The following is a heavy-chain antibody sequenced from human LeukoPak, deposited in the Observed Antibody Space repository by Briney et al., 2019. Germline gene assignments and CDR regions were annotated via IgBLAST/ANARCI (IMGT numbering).Heavy chain of an antibody. CDR2: ISNSGSTT. Sequence: GGSLRLSCVASGFTLSDYYMTWIRQAPGKGLEWVSYISNSGSTTYYADSVKGRFTISKDNSNNTVFLQMNSVRVEDTAVYYCARVWFGYFFQWGQGVLVTVSS. J-gene: IGHJ4*02. V-gene: IGHV3-11*01. D-gene: IGHD3-10*01. CDR3: ARVWFGYFFQ. CDR1: GFTLSDYY.